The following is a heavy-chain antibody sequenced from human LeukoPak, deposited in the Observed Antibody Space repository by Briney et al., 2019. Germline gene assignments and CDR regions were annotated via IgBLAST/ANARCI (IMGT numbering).Heavy chain of an antibody. V-gene: IGHV4-34*01. Sequence: SETLSLTCAVYGGSFSGYYWSWIRQPPGKGLDWIGEINHSGSTNYNPSLKSRVTISVDTSKNQFSLKLSSVTAADTAVYYCARPGDCRSTSCSGYMDVWGKGTTVTVSS. CDR1: GGSFSGYY. J-gene: IGHJ6*03. CDR3: ARPGDCRSTSCSGYMDV. D-gene: IGHD2-2*01. CDR2: INHSGST.